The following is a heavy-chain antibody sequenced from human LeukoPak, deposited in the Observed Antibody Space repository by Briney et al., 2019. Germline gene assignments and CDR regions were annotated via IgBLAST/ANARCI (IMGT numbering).Heavy chain of an antibody. CDR3: VKDGGGNWTALDY. J-gene: IGHJ4*02. D-gene: IGHD1-1*01. V-gene: IGHV3-64D*06. CDR1: GFTFSSYA. Sequence: GGSLRLSCSASGFTFSSYAMHWVRQAPGKGLEYVSAISSNGGSTYYADSVKGRFTISRDNSKNTLYLQMSSLRAEDTAVYYCVKDGGGNWTALDYWGQGTLVTVSS. CDR2: ISSNGGST.